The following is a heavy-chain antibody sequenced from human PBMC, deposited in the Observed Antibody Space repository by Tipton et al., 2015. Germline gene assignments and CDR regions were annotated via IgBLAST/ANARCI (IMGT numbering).Heavy chain of an antibody. Sequence: TLSLTCTVSGGSVNSANYYWSWIRQPQGKGLEWIGYISYSGSTHYNPSFKSRVAISVDTSKTQFSLKMSSVTASDTAVYYCARARGRHGGLFDSWGQGILVTVSS. V-gene: IGHV4-61*01. CDR3: ARARGRHGGLFDS. CDR1: GGSVNSANYY. D-gene: IGHD4-23*01. J-gene: IGHJ4*02. CDR2: ISYSGST.